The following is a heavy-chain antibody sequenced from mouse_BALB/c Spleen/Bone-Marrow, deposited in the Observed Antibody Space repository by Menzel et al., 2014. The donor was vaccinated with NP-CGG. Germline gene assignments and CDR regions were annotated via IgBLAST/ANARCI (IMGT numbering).Heavy chain of an antibody. D-gene: IGHD1-2*01. CDR3: ARLPLLRPWYFDV. J-gene: IGHJ1*01. V-gene: IGHV3-6*02. Sequence: EVKLVESGPGLVKPSQSLSLTCSVTGYSITSDYHWNWIRQFPGNKLEWMGYISYDGNNNYNPSLNNRISITRDTSKNQFFLKLNSVTTEDTATYYGARLPLLRPWYFDVWGAATTVTVSS. CDR2: ISYDGNN. CDR1: GYSITSDYH.